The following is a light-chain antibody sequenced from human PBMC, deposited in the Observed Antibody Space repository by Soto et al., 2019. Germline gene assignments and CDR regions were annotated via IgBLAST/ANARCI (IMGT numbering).Light chain of an antibody. V-gene: IGLV7-46*01. CDR1: TGAVTNGHY. CDR2: DTT. Sequence: QAVVTQEPSLTVSPGGTVTLTRGSSTGAVTNGHYPYWFQQEPGQAPRTLIYDTTNRHSWTPARFSGSLLGGKAALTLSGAQPEDEAEYYCLLSYNGPYVFGTGTKVTV. J-gene: IGLJ1*01. CDR3: LLSYNGPYV.